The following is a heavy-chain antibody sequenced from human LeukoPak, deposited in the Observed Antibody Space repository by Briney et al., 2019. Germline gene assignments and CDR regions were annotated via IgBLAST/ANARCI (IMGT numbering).Heavy chain of an antibody. D-gene: IGHD2-2*01. J-gene: IGHJ3*02. V-gene: IGHV1-18*04. CDR2: ISAYNGNT. Sequence: GASVKVSCKASGYTFTGYYMHWVRQAPGQGLEWMGWISAYNGNTNYAQKLQGRVTMTTDTSTSTAYMELRSLRFDDTAVYYCARVSSTSGDAFDIWGQGTMVTVSS. CDR3: ARVSSTSGDAFDI. CDR1: GYTFTGYY.